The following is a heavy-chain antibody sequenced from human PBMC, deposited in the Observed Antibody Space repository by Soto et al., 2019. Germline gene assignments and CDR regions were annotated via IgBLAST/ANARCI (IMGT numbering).Heavy chain of an antibody. CDR1: GFTFTSSA. J-gene: IGHJ4*02. D-gene: IGHD3-22*01. V-gene: IGHV1-58*01. Sequence: ASVKVSCKASGFTFTSSAVQWVRQARGQRLEWIGWIVVGSGNTNYAQKFQERVTITRDMSTSTAYMELSSLRSEDTAVYYCASYYDSSGYRNAYFDYWGQGTLVTVSS. CDR3: ASYYDSSGYRNAYFDY. CDR2: IVVGSGNT.